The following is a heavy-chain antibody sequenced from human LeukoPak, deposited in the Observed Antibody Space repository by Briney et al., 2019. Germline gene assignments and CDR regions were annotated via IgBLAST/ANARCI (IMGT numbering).Heavy chain of an antibody. CDR1: GGSISSYY. Sequence: SETLSLTCTVSGGSISSYYWSWIRQPPGKGLEWIGYIYYSGSTNYNPSLKSRVTISVDTSKNQFSLKLSSVTAADTAVYYCARGTYYYDSSGYYSENFDYWGQGTLVTVSS. CDR2: IYYSGST. CDR3: ARGTYYYDSSGYYSENFDY. J-gene: IGHJ4*02. D-gene: IGHD3-22*01. V-gene: IGHV4-59*01.